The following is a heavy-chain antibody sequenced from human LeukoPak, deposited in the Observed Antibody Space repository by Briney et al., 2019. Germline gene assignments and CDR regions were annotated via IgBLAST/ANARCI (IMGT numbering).Heavy chain of an antibody. CDR2: ISTSGDST. J-gene: IGHJ4*02. V-gene: IGHV3-23*01. CDR1: GLTFSNYG. Sequence: GGSLRLSCAASGLTFSNYGMNWVRQAPGKGLEWVSAISTSGDSTNYADSVKGRFTISRDNSKNTLYLQMNSLRVEDTAVYYCAKDCSDSWQFDYWGQGTLVTVSS. D-gene: IGHD2-15*01. CDR3: AKDCSDSWQFDY.